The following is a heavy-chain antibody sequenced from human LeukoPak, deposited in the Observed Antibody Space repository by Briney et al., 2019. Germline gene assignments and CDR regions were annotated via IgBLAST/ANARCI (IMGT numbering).Heavy chain of an antibody. CDR3: ARWAIYYDILTGSSVYYFDY. CDR2: INHSGST. Sequence: SETLSLTCAVYGGSFSGYYWSWIRQPPGKGLEWIGEINHSGSTNYNPSLKSRVTISVDTSKNQFSLKLSSVTAADTAVYYCARWAIYYDILTGSSVYYFDYWGQGTWSPSPQ. D-gene: IGHD3-9*01. J-gene: IGHJ4*02. CDR1: GGSFSGYY. V-gene: IGHV4-34*01.